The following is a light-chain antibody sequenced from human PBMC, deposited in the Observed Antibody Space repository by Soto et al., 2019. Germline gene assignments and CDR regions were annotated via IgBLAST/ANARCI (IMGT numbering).Light chain of an antibody. CDR2: GAS. CDR3: QQYGGSPT. Sequence: EIVLTQSPGTLSLSPGERATLSCRASQTVSSSYLAWYQQKPGQAPRLLIYGASSRATGIPDRFSGSGSGTDFTLTISRLEPEDVAVYYCQQYGGSPTFGQGTKVEIK. V-gene: IGKV3-20*01. J-gene: IGKJ1*01. CDR1: QTVSSSY.